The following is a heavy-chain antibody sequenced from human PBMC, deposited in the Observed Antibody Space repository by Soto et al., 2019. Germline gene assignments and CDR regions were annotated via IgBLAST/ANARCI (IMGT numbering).Heavy chain of an antibody. V-gene: IGHV3-33*01. Sequence: GESLKISCAASGFTFSSYGMHWVRQAPGKGLEWVAVIWYDGSNKYYADSVKGRFTISRDNSKNTLYLQMNSLRAEDTAVYYCARDFSDYEGFFDYWGQGTLVTVSS. D-gene: IGHD4-17*01. J-gene: IGHJ4*02. CDR3: ARDFSDYEGFFDY. CDR2: IWYDGSNK. CDR1: GFTFSSYG.